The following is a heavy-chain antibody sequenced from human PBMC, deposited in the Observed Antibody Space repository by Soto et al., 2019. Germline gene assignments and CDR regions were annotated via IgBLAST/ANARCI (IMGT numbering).Heavy chain of an antibody. CDR2: IYPGDSDT. J-gene: IGHJ4*02. Sequence: ESLKISCKGSGYSFTSYWISWVRQMPGKGLEWMGIIYPGDSDTRYSPSFQGQVTISADKSISTAYLEWSSLKASDTAIYYCARHVYYDVLKKNYWGQGTLVTVSS. CDR1: GYSFTSYW. CDR3: ARHVYYDVLKKNY. V-gene: IGHV5-51*01. D-gene: IGHD3-9*01.